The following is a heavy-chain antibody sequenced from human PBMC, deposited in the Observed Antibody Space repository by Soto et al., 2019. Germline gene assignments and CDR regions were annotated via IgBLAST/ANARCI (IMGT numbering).Heavy chain of an antibody. V-gene: IGHV1-24*01. CDR1: GYTLTELS. CDR2: FDPEDGET. CDR3: ATGVTDTVTTNYYYYGMDV. Sequence: ASVKVSCKASGYTLTELSMHWVRQAPGKGLEWMGGFDPEDGETIYAQKFQGRVTMTEDTSTDTAYMELSSLRSEDTAVYYCATGVTDTVTTNYYYYGMDVWGQGTTVTVSS. J-gene: IGHJ6*02. D-gene: IGHD4-17*01.